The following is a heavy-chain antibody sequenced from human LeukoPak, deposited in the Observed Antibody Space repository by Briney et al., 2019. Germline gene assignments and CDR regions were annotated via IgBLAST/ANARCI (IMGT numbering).Heavy chain of an antibody. Sequence: ASVKVSCKASGYTFTSYAMNWVRQAPGQGLEWMGWINTNTGNPTYAQGFTGRFVFSLDTSVSTAYLQISSLKAEDTAVYYCARGSQDIAVAVPGYWGQGTLVTVSS. CDR1: GYTFTSYA. CDR3: ARGSQDIAVAVPGY. D-gene: IGHD6-19*01. J-gene: IGHJ4*02. V-gene: IGHV7-4-1*02. CDR2: INTNTGNP.